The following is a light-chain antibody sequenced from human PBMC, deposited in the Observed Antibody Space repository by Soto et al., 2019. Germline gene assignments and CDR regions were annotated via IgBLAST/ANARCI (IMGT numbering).Light chain of an antibody. J-gene: IGLJ1*01. CDR3: CSYTSSSTRV. V-gene: IGLV2-14*01. CDR1: SSYVGGYNY. Sequence: QSVLTQPASVSGSPGQSITISCTGTSSYVGGYNYVSWYQQHPGKAPKLMIYEVTNRHSGVSIRFSGSKSGNTASLTISGLQAEDEADYYCCSYTSSSTRVFGTGTKLTVL. CDR2: EVT.